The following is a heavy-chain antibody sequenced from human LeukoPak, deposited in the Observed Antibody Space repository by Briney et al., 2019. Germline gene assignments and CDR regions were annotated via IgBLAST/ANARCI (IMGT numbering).Heavy chain of an antibody. CDR1: GYTFTSYG. D-gene: IGHD2-2*02. J-gene: IGHJ5*02. CDR3: ARGAIVVVPAAIGWFDP. Sequence: ASVKVSCKASGYTFTSYGISWVRQAPGQGLEWMGWISAYNGSTNYAQKLQGRVTMTTDTSTSTAYMELRSLRSDDTAVYYCARGAIVVVPAAIGWFDPWGQGTLVTVSS. CDR2: ISAYNGST. V-gene: IGHV1-18*01.